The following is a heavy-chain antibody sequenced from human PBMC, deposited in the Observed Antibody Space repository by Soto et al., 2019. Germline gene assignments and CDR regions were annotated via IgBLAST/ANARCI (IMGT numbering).Heavy chain of an antibody. D-gene: IGHD1-26*01. CDR1: GFTLSGSA. V-gene: IGHV3-73*02. CDR3: TRSGGSYSFGY. CDR2: IRSKTHSYAT. J-gene: IGHJ4*02. Sequence: EVQLVESGGGLVQPGESLKLSCAASGFTLSGSAVHWVRQASGKGLEWVGRIRSKTHSYATEYIASVKSRFTMSRDDSNNTAYLQMNGLKTDDTAVYYCTRSGGSYSFGYWGQGTLVTVSS.